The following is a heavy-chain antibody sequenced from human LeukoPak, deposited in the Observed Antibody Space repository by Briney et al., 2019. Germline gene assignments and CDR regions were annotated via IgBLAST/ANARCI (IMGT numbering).Heavy chain of an antibody. D-gene: IGHD2-8*02. CDR3: AGGRYTGGWSYYFDY. Sequence: PSETLSLTCAASGVSISNYAWSWIRQPPGKGLEWVGYIYYSGTTNHNPSLKSRVIISVDTSKNQFSLKLSSVTAADTAVYYCAGGRYTGGWSYYFDYWGQGTLVTVSS. CDR2: IYYSGTT. V-gene: IGHV4-59*01. J-gene: IGHJ4*02. CDR1: GVSISNYA.